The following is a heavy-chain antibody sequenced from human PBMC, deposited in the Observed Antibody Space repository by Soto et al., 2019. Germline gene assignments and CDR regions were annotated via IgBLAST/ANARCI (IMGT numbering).Heavy chain of an antibody. V-gene: IGHV5-10-1*01. J-gene: IGHJ6*02. CDR3: SRSHSSGSFGYYYYGMDV. CDR2: IDPSDSYT. CDR1: GYSFTSYW. D-gene: IGHD6-19*01. Sequence: PGESLKISCKGSGYSFTSYWISWVRQMPGKGLEWMGRIDPSDSYTNYSPSFQGHVTISADKSISTAYLQWSSLKASDTAMYCCSRSHSSGSFGYYYYGMDVWGQGTTVTVSS.